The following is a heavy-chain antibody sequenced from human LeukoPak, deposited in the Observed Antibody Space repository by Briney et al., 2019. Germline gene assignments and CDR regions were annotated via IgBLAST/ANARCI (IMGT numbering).Heavy chain of an antibody. J-gene: IGHJ4*02. Sequence: GGSLRLSCAASGFTFSSYEMNWVRQAPGKGLEWVSYVSSSGSTIYYADSVKGRFTIPRDNAKNSLYLQMNSLRAEDTAVYYCARTITMVRGVIIKGGFDYWGQRTLVTVSS. CDR1: GFTFSSYE. CDR2: VSSSGSTI. CDR3: ARTITMVRGVIIKGGFDY. D-gene: IGHD3-10*01. V-gene: IGHV3-48*03.